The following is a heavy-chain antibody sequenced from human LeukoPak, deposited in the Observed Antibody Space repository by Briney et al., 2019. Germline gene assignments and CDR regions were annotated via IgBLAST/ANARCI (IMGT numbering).Heavy chain of an antibody. Sequence: SEALSLTCTVSGASIGISGYYWGWIRQPPGKALEWIGNIFYSPSLKSRVTISVDTSKNQFSLKLSSVTAADTAVYYCARNRGYSYVGVGPYYFDYWGQGTLVTVSS. J-gene: IGHJ4*02. CDR3: ARNRGYSYVGVGPYYFDY. V-gene: IGHV4-39*07. CDR2: IFYS. CDR1: GASIGISGYY. D-gene: IGHD5-18*01.